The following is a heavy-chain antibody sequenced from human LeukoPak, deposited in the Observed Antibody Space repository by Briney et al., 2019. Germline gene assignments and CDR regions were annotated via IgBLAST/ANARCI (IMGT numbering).Heavy chain of an antibody. CDR2: ISGSGGST. V-gene: IGHV3-23*01. Sequence: PGGSLRLSCAASGFTFSSYAMSWVRQAPGKGLEWVSAISGSGGSTYYADSVKGRFTISRDNSKNTLYLQMNSLRAEDTAVYYCAKVAYYYASGSYYPDDYWGQGTLSPSPQ. J-gene: IGHJ4*02. CDR1: GFTFSSYA. CDR3: AKVAYYYASGSYYPDDY. D-gene: IGHD3-10*01.